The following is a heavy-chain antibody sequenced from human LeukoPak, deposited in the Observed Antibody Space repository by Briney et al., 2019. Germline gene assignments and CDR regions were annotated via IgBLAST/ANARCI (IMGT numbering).Heavy chain of an antibody. CDR1: GFTFSSYW. J-gene: IGHJ4*02. Sequence: GGPLRLSCAASGFTFSSYWMHWVRQAPGKGLVWVSRINSDGSSTSYADSVKGRFTISRDNAKNTLYLQMNSLRAEDTAVYYCARSHPYSGKNLDYWGQGTLVTVSS. CDR2: INSDGSST. V-gene: IGHV3-74*01. D-gene: IGHD3-10*01. CDR3: ARSHPYSGKNLDY.